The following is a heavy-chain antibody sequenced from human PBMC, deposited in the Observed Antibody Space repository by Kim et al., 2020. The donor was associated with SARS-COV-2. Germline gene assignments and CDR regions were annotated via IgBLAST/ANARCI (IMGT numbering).Heavy chain of an antibody. CDR3: AKRGIADSNWFDP. Sequence: SETLSLTCAVSGGSISSSNWWSWVRQPPGKGLEWIGEIYHSGSTNYNPSLKSRVTISVDKSKNQFSLKLSSVTAAETAVYYCAKRGIADSNWFDPWGQGTLVTVSS. CDR2: IYHSGST. J-gene: IGHJ5*02. D-gene: IGHD6-13*01. V-gene: IGHV4-4*02. CDR1: GGSISSSNW.